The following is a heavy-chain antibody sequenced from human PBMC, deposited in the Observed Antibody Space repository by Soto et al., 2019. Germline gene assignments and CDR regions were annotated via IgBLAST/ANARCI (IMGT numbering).Heavy chain of an antibody. CDR2: IWYDGSNK. J-gene: IGHJ4*02. D-gene: IGHD2-21*01. CDR1: GFTFSSYG. CDR3: ARAPAVVVGPDY. Sequence: GGSLRLSCAASGFTFSSYGMHWVRQAPGKGLEWVAVIWYDGSNKYYADSVKGRFTISRDNSKNTLYLQMNSLRAEDTAVYYCARAPAVVVGPDYWGQGTLVTVSS. V-gene: IGHV3-33*01.